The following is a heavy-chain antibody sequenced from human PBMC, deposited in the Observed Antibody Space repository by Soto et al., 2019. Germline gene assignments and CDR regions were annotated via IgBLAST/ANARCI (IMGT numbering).Heavy chain of an antibody. CDR1: GFSLSTSGVG. CDR3: AHFSLHHRTLDY. V-gene: IGHV2-5*02. CDR2: IYWDGDN. D-gene: IGHD3-16*02. Sequence: QITLKESGPPLVKPTETLTLTCTLSGFSLSTSGVGVGWIRQSPGKALEWLALIYWDGDNRHSPSLRSRLTITKDTTKNQVVLTMTNMDPVDTATYYCAHFSLHHRTLDYWGQGTLVTVSS. J-gene: IGHJ4*02.